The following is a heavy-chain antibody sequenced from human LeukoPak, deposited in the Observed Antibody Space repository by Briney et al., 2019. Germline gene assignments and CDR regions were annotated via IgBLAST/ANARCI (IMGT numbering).Heavy chain of an antibody. Sequence: SETLSLTCTVSGGSITIYYWSWIRQPAGKGLEWIGRIYTSGSTNYNPSLKSRVTISVDTSKNQFSLKLSSVTAADTAVYYCARRKGIAAVGTKGGWFDPWGQGTLVTVSS. V-gene: IGHV4-4*07. J-gene: IGHJ5*02. D-gene: IGHD6-13*01. CDR2: IYTSGST. CDR3: ARRKGIAAVGTKGGWFDP. CDR1: GGSITIYY.